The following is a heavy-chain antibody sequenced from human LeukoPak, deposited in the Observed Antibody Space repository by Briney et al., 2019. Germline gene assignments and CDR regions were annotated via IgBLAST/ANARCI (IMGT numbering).Heavy chain of an antibody. D-gene: IGHD1-26*01. CDR1: GYTFTGYY. CDR2: INPNSGGT. V-gene: IGHV1-2*02. Sequence: ASVKVSCKASGYTFTGYYMHWVRQAPGQGLEWMGWINPNSGGTNYAQKFQGRVTMTRDTSISTAYMELSRLRSDDTAVCYCARDIGRYSGSYPDYWGQGTLVTVSS. J-gene: IGHJ4*02. CDR3: ARDIGRYSGSYPDY.